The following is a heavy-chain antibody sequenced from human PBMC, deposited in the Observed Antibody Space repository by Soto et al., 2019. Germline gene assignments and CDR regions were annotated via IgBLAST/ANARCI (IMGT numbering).Heavy chain of an antibody. CDR1: GFTFSSYG. CDR3: AKNGGANSD. Sequence: QVQLVESGGGVVQPGRSLRLSCAASGFTFSSYGMHWVRQAPGKGLEWVALISYDGTNKYYADSVKGRFTISRDNFKNTLYLQMNSLRAEDTAVYYCAKNGGANSDWGQGTLVTVSS. D-gene: IGHD1-1*01. V-gene: IGHV3-30*18. J-gene: IGHJ4*02. CDR2: ISYDGTNK.